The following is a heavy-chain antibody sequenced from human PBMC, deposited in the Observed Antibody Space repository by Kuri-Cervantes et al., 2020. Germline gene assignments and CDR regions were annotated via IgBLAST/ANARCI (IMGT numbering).Heavy chain of an antibody. D-gene: IGHD6-19*01. Sequence: SETLSLTCAVYGGSFSGYYWSWIRQPPGKGLEWIGEINHSGSTNYNPSLKSRVPVSVDKSKNQFSLKLSSVTAADTAVYYCARFNSSGWTFDYWGQGTLVTVSS. CDR2: INHSGST. V-gene: IGHV4-34*01. CDR3: ARFNSSGWTFDY. CDR1: GGSFSGYY. J-gene: IGHJ4*02.